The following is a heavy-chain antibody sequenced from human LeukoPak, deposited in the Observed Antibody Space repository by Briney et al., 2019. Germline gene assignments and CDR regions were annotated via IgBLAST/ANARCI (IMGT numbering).Heavy chain of an antibody. CDR3: ARGYSYGTEEGWFDP. CDR2: INSDGSST. Sequence: GGSLRLSCAASGFTFSSYWMHWVRQAPGKGLVWVSRINSDGSSTSYADSVKGRFTISRDNAKNTLYLQMNSLRAEDTAVYYCARGYSYGTEEGWFDPWGQGTLVTVSS. CDR1: GFTFSSYW. J-gene: IGHJ5*02. V-gene: IGHV3-74*01. D-gene: IGHD5-18*01.